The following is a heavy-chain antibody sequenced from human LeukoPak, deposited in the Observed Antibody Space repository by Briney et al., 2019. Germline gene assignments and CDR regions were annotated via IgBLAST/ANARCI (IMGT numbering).Heavy chain of an antibody. CDR1: GFTFSSYA. V-gene: IGHV3-23*01. CDR2: ISGSGGST. CDR3: AKDTYSSSWPTPDAFDI. J-gene: IGHJ3*02. D-gene: IGHD6-13*01. Sequence: GGSLRLSCAASGFTFSSYAMSWVRQAPGKGLEWVSAISGSGGSTYYADSVKGRFTISRDNSKNTLYLQMNSLRAEDTAVYYCAKDTYSSSWPTPDAFDIWGQGTMVTVSS.